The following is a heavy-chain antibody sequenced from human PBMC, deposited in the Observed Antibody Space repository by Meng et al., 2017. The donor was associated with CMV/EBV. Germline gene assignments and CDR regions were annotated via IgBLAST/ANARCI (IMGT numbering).Heavy chain of an antibody. CDR3: ARMPRDGYNYIDY. CDR1: AGTFSSYA. J-gene: IGHJ4*02. D-gene: IGHD5-24*01. CDR2: IIPIFGTA. V-gene: IGHV1-69*12. Sequence: VQLVQSGARVEKPGSSVKPSCKASAGTFSSYAISWVRQAPGQGLEWMGGIIPIFGTANYAQKFQGRVTITADESTSTAYMELSSLRSEDTAVYYCARMPRDGYNYIDYWGQGTLVTVSS.